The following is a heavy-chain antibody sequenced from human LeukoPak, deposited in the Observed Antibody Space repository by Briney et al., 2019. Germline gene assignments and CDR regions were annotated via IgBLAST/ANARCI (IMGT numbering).Heavy chain of an antibody. CDR1: GFTFSNAW. D-gene: IGHD3-3*01. CDR3: TTLVTKLYYDFWTSLYYFDY. V-gene: IGHV3-15*01. Sequence: GGSLRLSCAASGFTFSNAWMSWVRQAPGKGLEWVGRIKSKTDGGTTDYAAPVKGRFTISRDDSKNTLYLQMNGLKTEDTAVYYCTTLVTKLYYDFWTSLYYFDYWGQGTLVTVSS. J-gene: IGHJ4*02. CDR2: IKSKTDGGTT.